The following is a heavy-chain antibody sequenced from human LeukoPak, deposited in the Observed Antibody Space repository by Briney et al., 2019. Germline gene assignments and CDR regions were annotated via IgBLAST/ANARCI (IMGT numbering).Heavy chain of an antibody. CDR2: IRRRGNSYAT. D-gene: IGHD1-26*01. Sequence: HPGGSLTLSCAASGFTFSGSAMHWVRQASGKGLEWVGRIRRRGNSYATAYAASVTGRFTISRDDSKNTAYLQMNSLRAEDTAIYYCSRHDSSVVGGNDAFDIWGQGTLVTVSS. CDR1: GFTFSGSA. J-gene: IGHJ3*02. CDR3: SRHDSSVVGGNDAFDI. V-gene: IGHV3-73*01.